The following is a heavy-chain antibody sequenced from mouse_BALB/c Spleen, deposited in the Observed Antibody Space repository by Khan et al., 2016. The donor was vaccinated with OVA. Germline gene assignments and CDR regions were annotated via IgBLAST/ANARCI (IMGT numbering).Heavy chain of an antibody. CDR2: ISYSGGT. J-gene: IGHJ2*01. CDR3: ARGNYYGYYCDY. Sequence: EVKLLESGPGLVKPSQSLSLTCTVTGYSITSGYAWNWIRQFPGNKLEWMGYISYSGGTSYNPSLKSRISITRDTSKNQFFLQLNSVTTEATATYYCARGNYYGYYCDYWGQGTTLTVSS. D-gene: IGHD1-1*01. V-gene: IGHV3-2*02. CDR1: GYSITSGYA.